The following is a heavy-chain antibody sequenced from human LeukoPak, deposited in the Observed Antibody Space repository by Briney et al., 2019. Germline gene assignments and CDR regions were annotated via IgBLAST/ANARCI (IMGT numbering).Heavy chain of an antibody. Sequence: PGGSLRLSCAASGFTFNTAWMNWVRQAPGKGQEWVGRIKSKMDGGTIDYVAPVKGRFTISRDDSKNAVYLQMNSLKTDDTAVYYCATAGYCSGGNCYGFDHWGQGTLVTVSS. CDR3: ATAGYCSGGNCYGFDH. D-gene: IGHD2-15*01. V-gene: IGHV3-15*01. CDR2: IKSKMDGGTI. J-gene: IGHJ4*02. CDR1: GFTFNTAW.